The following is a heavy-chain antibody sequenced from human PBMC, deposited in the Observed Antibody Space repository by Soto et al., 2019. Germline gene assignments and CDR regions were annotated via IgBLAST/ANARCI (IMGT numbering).Heavy chain of an antibody. Sequence: LSLTCTVSGGSISSYYWSWIRQPPGKGLEWVAVISYDGSNKYYADSVKGRFTISRDNSKNTLYLQMNSLRAEDTAVYYCARVPSSSGRAHFDYWGQGTLVTVSS. CDR2: ISYDGSNK. CDR1: GGSISSYY. D-gene: IGHD2-15*01. J-gene: IGHJ4*02. V-gene: IGHV3-30-3*01. CDR3: ARVPSSSGRAHFDY.